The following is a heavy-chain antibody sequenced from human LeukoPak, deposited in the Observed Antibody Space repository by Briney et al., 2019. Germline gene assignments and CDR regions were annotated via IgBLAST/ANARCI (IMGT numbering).Heavy chain of an antibody. V-gene: IGHV1-2*06. D-gene: IGHD2/OR15-2a*01. CDR3: ARDGRISRKATFDY. CDR1: GYTFTGYY. CDR2: INPNSGGT. Sequence: ASVTVSCKASGYTFTGYYMHWVRQAPGQGLEWMGRINPNSGGTNYAQKLQGRVTMTTDTSTSTAYMELRSLRSDDTAVYYCARDGRISRKATFDYWGQGTLVTVSS. J-gene: IGHJ4*02.